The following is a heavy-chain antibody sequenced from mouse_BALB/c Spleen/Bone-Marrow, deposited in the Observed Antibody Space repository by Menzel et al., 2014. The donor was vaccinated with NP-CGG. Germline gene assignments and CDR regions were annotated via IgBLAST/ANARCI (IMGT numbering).Heavy chain of an antibody. V-gene: IGHV4-1*02. CDR3: ARRDYYGYLNY. CDR2: INPDSSTI. D-gene: IGHD1-1*01. J-gene: IGHJ2*01. Sequence: EVHLVQSGGGLVQPGGSLKLSCAASGFDFSRYWMSWVRQAPGKGLEWIGEINPDSSTINYTPSLKDKFIISRDNAKNTLYLRLNKVRSEDTALYYCARRDYYGYLNYWGQGTTLTVSS. CDR1: GFDFSRYW.